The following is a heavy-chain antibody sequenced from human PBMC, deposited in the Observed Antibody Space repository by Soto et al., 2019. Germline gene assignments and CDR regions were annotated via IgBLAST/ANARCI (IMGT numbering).Heavy chain of an antibody. J-gene: IGHJ3*02. CDR2: ISGSGGST. CDR3: AKGSVTRIVVVITAHDAFEI. D-gene: IGHD3-22*01. Sequence: GGSLRLSCAASGFTFSSYAMSWVRQAPGKGLEWVSAISGSGGSTYYADSVKGRFTISRDNSKNTLYLQMNSLRAEDTAVYYCAKGSVTRIVVVITAHDAFEIWGQGTMVTVSS. CDR1: GFTFSSYA. V-gene: IGHV3-23*01.